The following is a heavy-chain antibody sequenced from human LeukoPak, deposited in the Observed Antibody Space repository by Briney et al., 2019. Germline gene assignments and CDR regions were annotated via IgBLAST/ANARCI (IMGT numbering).Heavy chain of an antibody. CDR2: IYYSGSP. Sequence: SSETLSLTCTVSGGSISSSSYYWGWIRQPPGKGLEWIGSIYYSGSPNYNPSLKSRVTISVDTSKNQFSLKLSSVTAADTAVYYCATLRSGYSYGCLDYWGQGTLVTVSS. V-gene: IGHV4-39*07. J-gene: IGHJ4*02. CDR1: GGSISSSSYY. CDR3: ATLRSGYSYGCLDY. D-gene: IGHD5-18*01.